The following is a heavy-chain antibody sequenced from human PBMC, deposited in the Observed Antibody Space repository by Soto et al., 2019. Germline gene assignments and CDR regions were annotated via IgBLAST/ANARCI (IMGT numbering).Heavy chain of an antibody. V-gene: IGHV1-3*01. CDR2: INAGTGKT. CDR3: ARSPRRGVNYYYAMDV. J-gene: IGHJ6*02. Sequence: ASVTVSCKASGYTFINYALHWVRQAPGQRLEWMGWINAGTGKTLYSQKFQDRVTITRDTSANTAYMELSSLISEDTAVYYCARSPRRGVNYYYAMDVWGQGTTCIVS. CDR1: GYTFINYA.